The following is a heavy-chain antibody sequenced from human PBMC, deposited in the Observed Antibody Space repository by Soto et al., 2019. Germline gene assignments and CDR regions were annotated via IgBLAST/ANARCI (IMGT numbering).Heavy chain of an antibody. CDR2: IYYSVST. J-gene: IGHJ4*02. Sequence: ASLSLACTVSGDSISSYYWSWIRQPPGKGLEWIGYIYYSVSTNYNPSLKSRVTISVDTSKNQFSLKLSSVTAADTAVYYCARERRYFDWLMFDYWGQGTLVTVSS. CDR1: GDSISSYY. V-gene: IGHV4-59*01. D-gene: IGHD3-9*01. CDR3: ARERRYFDWLMFDY.